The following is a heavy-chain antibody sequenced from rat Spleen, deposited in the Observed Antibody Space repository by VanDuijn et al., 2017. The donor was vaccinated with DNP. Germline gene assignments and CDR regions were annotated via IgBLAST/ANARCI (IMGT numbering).Heavy chain of an antibody. V-gene: IGHV5S13*01. CDR2: ISTSGEYT. D-gene: IGHD1-12*02. CDR1: GFTFSKYG. J-gene: IGHJ4*01. Sequence: EVQLVESGGGLVQPGRSLKLSCTASGFTFSKYGMAWVRQAPTKGLEWVASISTSGEYTHYRDSVKGRFTISRDYARSTLYLQMDSLRSEDSATYYCAREGDYYDGSYVDAMDAWGQGTSVTVSS. CDR3: AREGDYYDGSYVDAMDA.